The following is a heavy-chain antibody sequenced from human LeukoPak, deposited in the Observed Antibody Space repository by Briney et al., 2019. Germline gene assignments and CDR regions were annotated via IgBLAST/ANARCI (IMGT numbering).Heavy chain of an antibody. D-gene: IGHD2-2*01. CDR2: IYTSGST. Sequence: SETLSLTCTVSGGSISSYYWSWIRQPAGKGLEWIGRIYTSGSTNYNPSLKSRVAMSVDSSKNQFSLKLSSVTAADTAVYYCARATGCSSPSCYNWFDPWGQGTLVTVSS. CDR3: ARATGCSSPSCYNWFDP. J-gene: IGHJ5*02. CDR1: GGSISSYY. V-gene: IGHV4-4*07.